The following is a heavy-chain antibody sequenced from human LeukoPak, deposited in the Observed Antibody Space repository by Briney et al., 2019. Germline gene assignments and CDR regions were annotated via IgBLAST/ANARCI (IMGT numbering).Heavy chain of an antibody. D-gene: IGHD5-12*01. Sequence: ASVKVSCKASGYTFTSYYMHWVRQAPGQGLEWMGWINPNSGGTNYAQKFQGRVTMTRDTSISTAYMELSRLRSDDTAVYYCARVATTLGGDAFDIWGQGTMVTVSS. J-gene: IGHJ3*02. CDR3: ARVATTLGGDAFDI. CDR2: INPNSGGT. CDR1: GYTFTSYY. V-gene: IGHV1-2*02.